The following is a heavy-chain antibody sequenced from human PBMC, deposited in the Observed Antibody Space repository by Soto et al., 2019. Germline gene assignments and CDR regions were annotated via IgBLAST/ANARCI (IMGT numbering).Heavy chain of an antibody. CDR2: IWYDGSKK. J-gene: IGHJ3*02. CDR3: ARGRGGSYGGNSAHFDI. D-gene: IGHD4-17*01. Sequence: QVQLVESGGGVVQPGMSLRLSCEASGFTFSGFGMHWVRQAPGKGLEWVAVIWYDGSKKYYADCVKGRFTISRDNSKNALYLQMNSLRAEDTAVYYCARGRGGSYGGNSAHFDIWGQGTLVTVSS. CDR1: GFTFSGFG. V-gene: IGHV3-33*01.